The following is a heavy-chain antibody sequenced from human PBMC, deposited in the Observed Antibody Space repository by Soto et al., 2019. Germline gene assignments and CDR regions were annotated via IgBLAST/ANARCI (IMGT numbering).Heavy chain of an antibody. V-gene: IGHV1-69*12. CDR3: VRVVAIPGYPDH. D-gene: IGHD5-12*01. CDR2: IVPIVDTS. Sequence: QVQLVQSGAEVRQPASSVKVSCKTSGGTFSSYAISWVRQAPGQGLEWMGGIVPIVDTSTYAQKFQGRVTITADESTRTVHMELSSLRSDDTAVYYCVRVVAIPGYPDHWGQGTLVTVSS. CDR1: GGTFSSYA. J-gene: IGHJ4*02.